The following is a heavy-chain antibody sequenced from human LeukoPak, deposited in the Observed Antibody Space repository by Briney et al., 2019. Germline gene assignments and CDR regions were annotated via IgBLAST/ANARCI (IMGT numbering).Heavy chain of an antibody. V-gene: IGHV3-30*18. CDR2: ISYDGGRK. D-gene: IGHD2-21*02. CDR3: AKDPDAFCGGDCYAWEPRYMDV. Sequence: GGSLRLSCAASGFTFTTYGMHWVRQAPGKGLEWVAVISYDGGRKYYADSVKGRFTISRDNSKNTLYLQLNSLRPEDTAVYYCAKDPDAFCGGDCYAWEPRYMDVWGKGTTVTVSS. CDR1: GFTFTTYG. J-gene: IGHJ6*03.